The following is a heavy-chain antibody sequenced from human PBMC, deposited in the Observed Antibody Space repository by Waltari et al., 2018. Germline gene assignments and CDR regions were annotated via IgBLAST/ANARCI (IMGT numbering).Heavy chain of an antibody. CDR1: GGTFSSYA. J-gene: IGHJ6*02. CDR3: ARDEAYCGGDCYYYYGMDV. Sequence: QVQLVQSGAEVKKPGSSVKVSCKASGGTFSSYAIRWVRQAPGQGLEWMGGIIPIFGTANYAQKFQGRVTITADESTSTAYMELSSLRSEDTAVYYCARDEAYCGGDCYYYYGMDVWGQGTTVTVSS. D-gene: IGHD2-21*02. CDR2: IIPIFGTA. V-gene: IGHV1-69*01.